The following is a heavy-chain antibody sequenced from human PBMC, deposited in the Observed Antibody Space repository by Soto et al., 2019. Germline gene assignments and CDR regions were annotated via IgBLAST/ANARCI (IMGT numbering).Heavy chain of an antibody. CDR2: IYYSGST. V-gene: IGHV4-59*01. CDR1: GGSISSYY. D-gene: IGHD6-6*01. J-gene: IGHJ5*02. Sequence: SETLSLTCTVSGGSISSYYWSWIRQPPGKGLEWIGYIYYSGSTNYNPSLKSRVTISVDTSKNQFSLKLSSVTAADTAVYYCARLAARPRDWFDPWGQGTMVTVSS. CDR3: ARLAARPRDWFDP.